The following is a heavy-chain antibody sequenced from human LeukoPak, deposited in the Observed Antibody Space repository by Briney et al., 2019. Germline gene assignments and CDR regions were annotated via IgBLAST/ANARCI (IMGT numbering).Heavy chain of an antibody. CDR3: ARVGFNEAAAGTYDY. Sequence: ASVTVSCKASGGTFSSYAISWVRQAPGQGLEWMGGIIPIFGTANYAQKFQGRVTITADESTSTAYMELRSLRSDDTAVYYCARVGFNEAAAGTYDYWGQGTLVTVSS. V-gene: IGHV1-69*13. CDR1: GGTFSSYA. J-gene: IGHJ4*02. D-gene: IGHD6-13*01. CDR2: IIPIFGTA.